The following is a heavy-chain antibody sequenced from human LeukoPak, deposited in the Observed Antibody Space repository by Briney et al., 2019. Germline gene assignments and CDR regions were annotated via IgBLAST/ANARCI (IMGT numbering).Heavy chain of an antibody. V-gene: IGHV4-39*02. D-gene: IGHD6-19*01. J-gene: IGHJ4*02. CDR1: GGSISSSSYY. CDR2: TFYSGNT. CDR3: ARRSSGGGLFDY. Sequence: PSETLSLTCTVSGGSISSSSYYWGWIRQPPGKGLEWIGSTFYSGNTYYNASLKSRVTISVDTSKNHFSLKLSSATSADTAVYYCARRSSGGGLFDYWGQGTLVTVSS.